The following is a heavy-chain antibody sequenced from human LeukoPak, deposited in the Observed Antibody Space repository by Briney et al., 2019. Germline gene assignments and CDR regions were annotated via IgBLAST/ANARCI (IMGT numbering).Heavy chain of an antibody. CDR2: MNPNSGNT. CDR1: GYIFTSYF. J-gene: IGHJ4*02. Sequence: ASVKVSCKASGYIFTSYFMHWVRQATGQGLEWMGWMNPNSGNTGYAQKFQGRVTMTRNTSISTAYMELSSLRSEDTAVYYCVYCSSTSCLYWGQGTLVTVSS. V-gene: IGHV1-8*02. D-gene: IGHD2-2*01. CDR3: VYCSSTSCLY.